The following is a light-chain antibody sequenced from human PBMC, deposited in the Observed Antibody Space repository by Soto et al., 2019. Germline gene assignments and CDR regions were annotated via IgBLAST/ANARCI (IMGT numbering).Light chain of an antibody. V-gene: IGKV1-39*01. J-gene: IGKJ1*01. Sequence: DIQVTQSPSSLSASVGDRVPITCRASQSINTFLNWYQQRPGKAPNLLIYGASNLQSGVPSRFSGSGSGTDFTLTISSLQPEDFATYYCQQTYTSRPWTFGRGTKVEIK. CDR3: QQTYTSRPWT. CDR2: GAS. CDR1: QSINTF.